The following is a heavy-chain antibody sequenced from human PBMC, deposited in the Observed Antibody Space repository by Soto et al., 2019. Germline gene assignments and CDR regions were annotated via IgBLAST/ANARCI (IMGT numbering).Heavy chain of an antibody. CDR2: IIPIFGTA. V-gene: IGHV1-69*06. J-gene: IGHJ6*02. D-gene: IGHD5-18*01. CDR1: GGTFSSYA. CDR3: GLRRVSVDTAMVIVDYYYGMDV. Sequence: SVKVSCKASGGTFSSYAISWVRQAPGQGLEWMGGIIPIFGTANYAQKFQGRVTITADKSTSTAYMELSSLRSEDTAVYYCGLRRVSVDTAMVIVDYYYGMDVWGQGTTVTVSS.